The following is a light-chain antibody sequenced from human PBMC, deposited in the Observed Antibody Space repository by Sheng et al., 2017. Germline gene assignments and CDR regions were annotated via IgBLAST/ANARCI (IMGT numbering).Light chain of an antibody. V-gene: IGKV3D-20*02. CDR2: ATS. CDR3: QQRTNWPT. CDR1: QSISTN. J-gene: IGKJ2*01. Sequence: TQSPATLSVSPGERVTLSCRSSQSISTNLAWYQHKPGQAPRLLIYATSSRATGIPDRFSGSGSGTDFTLTINKLEPEDFAVYYCQQRTNWPTFGQGTKLEIK.